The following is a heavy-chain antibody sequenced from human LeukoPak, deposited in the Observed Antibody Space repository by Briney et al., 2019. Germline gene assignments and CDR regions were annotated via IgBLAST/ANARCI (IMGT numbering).Heavy chain of an antibody. CDR3: TTRIQLWLGYFDY. CDR2: IKSKTDGGTT. Sequence: PGGSLRLSCAASGFTFSNAWMSWVRQAPGKGLEWVGRIKSKTDGGTTDYAAPVKGRFSISRDDSNNTLSLQMNSLKIEDTAVYYCTTRIQLWLGYFDYWGQGTLVTVSS. D-gene: IGHD5-18*01. J-gene: IGHJ4*02. V-gene: IGHV3-15*01. CDR1: GFTFSNAW.